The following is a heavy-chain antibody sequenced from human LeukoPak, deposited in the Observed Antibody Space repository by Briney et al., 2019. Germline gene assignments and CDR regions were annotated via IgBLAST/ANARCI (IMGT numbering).Heavy chain of an antibody. CDR1: GGSISSYY. CDR2: IYSSGST. Sequence: SDTLSLNCTVSGGSISSYYWSWIPQPPGKGLEWIGRIYSSGSTNYNPSLKSRVTMSVDTSKNQFSLKLSSVTAADTAVYYCAREGYSSGWYRGDYYYYMDVWGKGTTVTVSS. J-gene: IGHJ6*03. V-gene: IGHV4-4*07. CDR3: AREGYSSGWYRGDYYYYMDV. D-gene: IGHD6-19*01.